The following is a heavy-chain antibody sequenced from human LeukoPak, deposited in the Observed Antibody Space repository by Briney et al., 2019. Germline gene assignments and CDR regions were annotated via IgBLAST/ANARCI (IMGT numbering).Heavy chain of an antibody. V-gene: IGHV3-30*02. CDR1: GLIFSSYG. D-gene: IGHD3-10*01. J-gene: IGHJ4*02. CDR2: IRYDGSNK. CDR3: ARSRGVGIDY. Sequence: GGSLRLSCAVSGLIFSSYGMHWVRQAPGKGLEWVAFIRYDGSNKYYADSVKGRFTISRDNSKNTLYLQMNSLRAEDTAVYYCARSRGVGIDYWGQGTLVTVSS.